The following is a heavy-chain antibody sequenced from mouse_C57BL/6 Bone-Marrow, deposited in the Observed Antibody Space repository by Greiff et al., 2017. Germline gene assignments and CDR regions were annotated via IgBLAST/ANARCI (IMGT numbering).Heavy chain of an antibody. V-gene: IGHV14-4*01. D-gene: IGHD1-1*01. CDR1: GFNIKDDY. CDR3: TTRTLTPYLAY. J-gene: IGHJ3*01. Sequence: VQLQQSGAELVRPGASVKLSCTASGFNIKDDYMHWVKQRPEQGLEWIGCIDPENGDTEYASKFQGKATITAETSSNTAYLQLSSLTSEDTAVYYCTTRTLTPYLAYWGQGTLVTVSA. CDR2: IDPENGDT.